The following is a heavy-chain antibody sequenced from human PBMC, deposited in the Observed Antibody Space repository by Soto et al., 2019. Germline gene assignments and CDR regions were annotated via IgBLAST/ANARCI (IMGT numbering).Heavy chain of an antibody. CDR3: AKEPGRITFGGVRGAG. CDR1: GFTFSSYW. V-gene: IGHV3-7*01. CDR2: IKQDGSEK. Sequence: EVQLVESGGGLVQPGGSLRLSCAASGFTFSSYWMSWVRQAPGKGLEWVANIKQDGSEKYYVDSVKGRFTISRDNAKNTLYLQMNSLRAEDTAVYYCAKEPGRITFGGVRGAGWGQGTLVTVSS. D-gene: IGHD3-16*01. J-gene: IGHJ4*02.